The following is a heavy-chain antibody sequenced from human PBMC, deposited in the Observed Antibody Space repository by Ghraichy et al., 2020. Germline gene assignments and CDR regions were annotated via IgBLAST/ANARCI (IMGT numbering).Heavy chain of an antibody. V-gene: IGHV3-21*01. CDR2: ISSSSSYI. CDR3: AREQIVVVPAAHLGSYYYMDV. Sequence: GGSLRLSCAASGFTFSSYSMNWVRQAPGKGLEWVSSISSSSSYIYYADSVKGRFTISRDNAKNSLYLQMNSLRAEDTAVYYCAREQIVVVPAAHLGSYYYMDVWGKGTTVTVSS. J-gene: IGHJ6*03. CDR1: GFTFSSYS. D-gene: IGHD2-2*01.